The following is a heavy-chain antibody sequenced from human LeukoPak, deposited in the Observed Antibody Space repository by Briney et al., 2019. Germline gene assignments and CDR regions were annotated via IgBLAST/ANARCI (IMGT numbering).Heavy chain of an antibody. D-gene: IGHD6-13*01. CDR1: GGTFSSYA. CDR3: ARGSPLEAAADH. CDR2: IIPILGTA. Sequence: GASVKVSCKASGGTFSSYAISWVRQAPGQGLEWMGGIIPILGTANYAQKFQGRVTITADESTSTAYMELSSLRSEDTAVYYCARGSPLEAAADHWGQGTLVTVSS. V-gene: IGHV1-69*13. J-gene: IGHJ4*02.